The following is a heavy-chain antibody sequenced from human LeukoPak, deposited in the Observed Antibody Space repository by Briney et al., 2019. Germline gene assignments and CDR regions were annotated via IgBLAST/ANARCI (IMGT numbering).Heavy chain of an antibody. CDR1: GFTFSSYW. CDR2: INSDGSST. D-gene: IGHD3-22*01. Sequence: GGSLRLSCAASGFTFSSYWMHWVRQAPGKGLVWVSRINSDGSSTSYADSVKGRFTISRDNAKNTLYLQMNSLRAEDTAVYYCARFYDSSGYYYYYYGMDVWGQGTTVTVSS. CDR3: ARFYDSSGYYYYYYGMDV. V-gene: IGHV3-74*01. J-gene: IGHJ6*02.